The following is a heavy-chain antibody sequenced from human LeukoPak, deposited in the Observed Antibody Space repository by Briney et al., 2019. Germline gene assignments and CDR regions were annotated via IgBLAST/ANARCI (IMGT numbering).Heavy chain of an antibody. CDR3: ASPSGSYPEGFGY. V-gene: IGHV3-53*01. Sequence: GGSLRLSCAASGFTVSSNYMSWVRQAPGKGLEWVSVIYSGGSTYYADSVKGRFTISRDNSKSTLYLQMNSLRAEDTAVYYCASPSGSYPEGFGYWGQGTLVTVSS. D-gene: IGHD1-26*01. CDR1: GFTVSSNY. CDR2: IYSGGST. J-gene: IGHJ4*02.